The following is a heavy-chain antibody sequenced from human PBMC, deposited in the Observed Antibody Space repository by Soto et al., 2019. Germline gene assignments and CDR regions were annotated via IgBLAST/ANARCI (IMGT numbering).Heavy chain of an antibody. J-gene: IGHJ2*01. Sequence: SETLSLTCTVSGGSISSYYWSWIRQPPGKGLEWIGYIYYSGSTNYNPSLKSRVTISVDTSKNQFSLKLSSVTAADTAVYYCARRNQPGDSYWYFDLWGRGTLVTVSS. CDR3: ARRNQPGDSYWYFDL. V-gene: IGHV4-59*01. CDR1: GGSISSYY. D-gene: IGHD4-17*01. CDR2: IYYSGST.